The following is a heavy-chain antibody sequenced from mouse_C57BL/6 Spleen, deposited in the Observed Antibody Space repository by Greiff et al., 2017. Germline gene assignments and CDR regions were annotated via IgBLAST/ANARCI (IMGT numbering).Heavy chain of an antibody. CDR1: GYTFTDYN. CDR3: ARIHGSSPWYFDV. D-gene: IGHD1-1*01. J-gene: IGHJ1*03. V-gene: IGHV1-18*01. Sequence: EVQLQQSGPELVKPGASVKIPCKASGYTFTDYNMDWVKQSPGKSLEWIGDINPNNGGTIYNQKFKGKATLTVDKSSSTAYMELRSLTSEDTAVYYCARIHGSSPWYFDVWGTGTTVTVSS. CDR2: INPNNGGT.